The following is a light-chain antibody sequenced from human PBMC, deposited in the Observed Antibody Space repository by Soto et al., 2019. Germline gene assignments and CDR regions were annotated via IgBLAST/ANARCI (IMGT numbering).Light chain of an antibody. CDR3: TSYTSSSTLV. CDR1: SSDVGGYNY. V-gene: IGLV2-14*01. J-gene: IGLJ1*01. Sequence: QSALTQPASVSGSPGQSITISCTGTSSDVGGYNYVSWYQHHPGKAPKLMIYEVVNRPSGVSNRFSGSKSGITASLTISGLQAEEEADYYCTSYTSSSTLVFVTGTKLTVL. CDR2: EVV.